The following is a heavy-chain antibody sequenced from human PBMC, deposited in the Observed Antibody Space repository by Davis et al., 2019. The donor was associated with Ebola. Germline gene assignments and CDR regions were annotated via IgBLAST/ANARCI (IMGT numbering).Heavy chain of an antibody. CDR2: IKQDGSEK. Sequence: GESLKISCAASGFTFSSFWMSWVRQAPGKGLEWVASIKQDGSEKYYVDSVKGRCTISRDNAKNSLYLQMNSLRAEDTAVYYCAKDRTTVGFDYWGQGTLVTVSS. CDR3: AKDRTTVGFDY. CDR1: GFTFSSFW. J-gene: IGHJ4*02. V-gene: IGHV3-7*03. D-gene: IGHD4-23*01.